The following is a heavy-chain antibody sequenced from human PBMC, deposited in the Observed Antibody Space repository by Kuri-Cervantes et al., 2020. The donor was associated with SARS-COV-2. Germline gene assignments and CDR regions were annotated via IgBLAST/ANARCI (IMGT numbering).Heavy chain of an antibody. CDR3: AREEYSSSWSAVDFDY. J-gene: IGHJ4*02. Sequence: GGSLRLSCAASGFTFGSYGMHWVRQAPGKGLEWVAVIWYDGSNKYYADSVKGRFTISRDNSKNTLYLQMNSLRAEDTAVYYCAREEYSSSWSAVDFDYWGQGTLVTVSS. CDR1: GFTFGSYG. V-gene: IGHV3-33*08. CDR2: IWYDGSNK. D-gene: IGHD6-13*01.